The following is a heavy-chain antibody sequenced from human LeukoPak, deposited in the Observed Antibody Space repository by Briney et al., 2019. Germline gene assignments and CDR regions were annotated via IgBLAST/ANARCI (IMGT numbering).Heavy chain of an antibody. CDR1: GYTFTSYG. D-gene: IGHD2-15*01. J-gene: IGHJ5*02. Sequence: ASVKVSCKASGYTFTSYGISWVRQAPGQGLEWMGWISAYNGNTNYAQKLQGRVTMTTDTSTSTAYMELRSLRSDDTAVYYCAREDRSGGSCYFFDPWGQGTLVTVSS. CDR3: AREDRSGGSCYFFDP. V-gene: IGHV1-18*04. CDR2: ISAYNGNT.